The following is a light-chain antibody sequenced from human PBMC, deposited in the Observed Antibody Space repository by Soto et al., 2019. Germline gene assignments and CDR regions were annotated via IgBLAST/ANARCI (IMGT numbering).Light chain of an antibody. Sequence: IVLTQSHGTLYLCAGGRATLPGQASQSVGSNLAWYQQRPGQAPRLLIYGASTRATGIPARFSGCGSGTEFTLTISSLQSEDFAVYSCQQYDKWPWTFGQGTKVDIK. CDR1: QSVGSN. CDR3: QQYDKWPWT. V-gene: IGKV3-15*01. CDR2: GAS. J-gene: IGKJ1*01.